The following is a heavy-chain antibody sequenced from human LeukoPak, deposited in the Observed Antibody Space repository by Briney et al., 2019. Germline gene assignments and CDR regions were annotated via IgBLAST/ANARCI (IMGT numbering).Heavy chain of an antibody. CDR2: IYYSGST. J-gene: IGHJ4*02. D-gene: IGHD6-13*01. Sequence: PSETLSLTCTVSGGSISSYYWSWIRQPPGKGLERIGNIYYSGSTYYNPSLKSRVTISVDTSKNQCSLKLSSLTAADTAVYYCARLPRSSSWYTGFDYWGPGTLVTVSS. CDR1: GGSISSYY. CDR3: ARLPRSSSWYTGFDY. V-gene: IGHV4-59*04.